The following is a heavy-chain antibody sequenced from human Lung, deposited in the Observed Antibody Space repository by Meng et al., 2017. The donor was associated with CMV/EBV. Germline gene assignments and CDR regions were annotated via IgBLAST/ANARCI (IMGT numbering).Heavy chain of an antibody. CDR1: GHSFTTYA. CDR2: IYAGSGDT. D-gene: IGHD3-16*01. CDR3: ASDVIGGQNY. Sequence: SCKASGHSFTTYALHWVRQAPGQSLEWMGRIYAGSGDTKYSPRFQGRLTFTRDTSVNTVYMDLSSLTSEDTAVYYCASDVIGGQNYWGQGTLVTVSS. J-gene: IGHJ4*02. V-gene: IGHV1-3*01.